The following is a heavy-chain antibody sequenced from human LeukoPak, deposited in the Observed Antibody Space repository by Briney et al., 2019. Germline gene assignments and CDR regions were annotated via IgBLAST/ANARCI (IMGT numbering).Heavy chain of an antibody. CDR1: GYTFTGYY. D-gene: IGHD5-18*01. CDR2: INPNSGGT. V-gene: IGHV1-2*02. Sequence: ASVKVSCKASGYTFTGYYMHWVRQAPGQGLEWMGWINPNSGGTNYAQKFQGRVTMTRDTSISTAYMELSRLKSGDTAVYYCARGSFSADAPLVLDYFHHWGQGTLVTVSS. J-gene: IGHJ1*01. CDR3: ARGSFSADAPLVLDYFHH.